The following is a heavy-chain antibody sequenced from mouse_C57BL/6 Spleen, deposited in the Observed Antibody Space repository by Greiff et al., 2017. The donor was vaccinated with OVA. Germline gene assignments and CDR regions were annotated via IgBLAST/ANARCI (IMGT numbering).Heavy chain of an antibody. CDR2: IYPRSGNT. Sequence: VPLQASGAELARPGASVKLSCTASGYTFTSYGISWVKQRTGQGLEWIGEIYPRSGNTYYNEKFKGKATLTADKSSSTAYMELRSLTSEDSAVYFCARSSPVVEGAMDYWGQGTSVTVSS. D-gene: IGHD1-1*01. J-gene: IGHJ4*01. CDR1: GYTFTSYG. V-gene: IGHV1-81*01. CDR3: ARSSPVVEGAMDY.